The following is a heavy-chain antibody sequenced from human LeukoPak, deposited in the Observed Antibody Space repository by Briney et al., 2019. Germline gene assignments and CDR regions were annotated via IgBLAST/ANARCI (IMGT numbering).Heavy chain of an antibody. Sequence: GGSLRLSCAASGFTFSSYAMHWVRQAPGKGLEWVAVISYDGSNKYYADSVKGRFTISRDNSKNTLYLQMNSLRAEDTAVYYCARDHGDYLTEEVNYFDYWGQGTLVTVSS. V-gene: IGHV3-30-3*01. CDR1: GFTFSSYA. J-gene: IGHJ4*02. CDR2: ISYDGSNK. D-gene: IGHD4-17*01. CDR3: ARDHGDYLTEEVNYFDY.